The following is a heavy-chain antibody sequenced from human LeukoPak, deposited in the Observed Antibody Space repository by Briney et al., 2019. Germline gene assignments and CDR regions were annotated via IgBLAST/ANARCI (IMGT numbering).Heavy chain of an antibody. J-gene: IGHJ6*03. Sequence: GGSLRLSGAASGFTFSHYGMHWVRQAPGKGLEWVAFIRFDVSKEYYADSVKGRFTISRDNSKKTLYLQLNSLTAEDTAVYYCAKDNYYSYHMDVWGKGTTVTISS. CDR1: GFTFSHYG. CDR3: AKDNYYSYHMDV. V-gene: IGHV3-30*02. CDR2: IRFDVSKE.